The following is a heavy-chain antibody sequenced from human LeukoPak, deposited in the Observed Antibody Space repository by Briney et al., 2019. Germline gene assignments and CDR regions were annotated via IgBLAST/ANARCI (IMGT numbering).Heavy chain of an antibody. CDR2: IRSKANSYAT. V-gene: IGHV3-73*01. CDR1: GFTFSSYG. Sequence: GGSLRLSCAASGFTFSSYGMHWVRQAPGKGLEWVGRIRSKANSYATAYAASVKGRFTISRDDSKNTAYLQMNSLKTEDTAVYYCTRDLGYCSSTSCYFFDYWGQGTLVTVSS. D-gene: IGHD2-2*01. CDR3: TRDLGYCSSTSCYFFDY. J-gene: IGHJ4*02.